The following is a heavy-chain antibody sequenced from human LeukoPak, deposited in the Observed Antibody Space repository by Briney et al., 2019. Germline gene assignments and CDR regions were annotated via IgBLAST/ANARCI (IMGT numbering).Heavy chain of an antibody. Sequence: ASVKVSCKASGYTFTSYAMNWVRQAPGQGLEWMGWINTNTGNPTYAQGFTGRLVFSLDTSVSTAYLQISSLKAEDTAVYYCATPRYCSSTSCYGLDAFDIWGQGTMVTVSS. CDR2: INTNTGNP. CDR3: ATPRYCSSTSCYGLDAFDI. J-gene: IGHJ3*02. V-gene: IGHV7-4-1*02. CDR1: GYTFTSYA. D-gene: IGHD2-2*01.